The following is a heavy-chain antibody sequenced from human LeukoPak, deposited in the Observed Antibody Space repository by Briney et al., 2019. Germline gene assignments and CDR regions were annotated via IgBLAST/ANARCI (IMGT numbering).Heavy chain of an antibody. Sequence: PSETLSLTCTVSGGSISSSSYYWGWIRQSPGKGLEWIGSIYYSGSTYYNPSLKSRVTISVDTSKNQFSLKLSSVTAADTAVYYCAREKWQQLVQDDAFDIWGQGTMVTVSS. CDR2: IYYSGST. CDR1: GGSISSSSYY. CDR3: AREKWQQLVQDDAFDI. D-gene: IGHD6-13*01. J-gene: IGHJ3*02. V-gene: IGHV4-39*07.